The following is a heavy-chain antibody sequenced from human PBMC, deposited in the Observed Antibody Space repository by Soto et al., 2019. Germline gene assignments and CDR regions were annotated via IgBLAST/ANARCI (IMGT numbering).Heavy chain of an antibody. CDR2: IWYDGSNK. J-gene: IGHJ4*02. V-gene: IGHV3-33*01. Sequence: QVQLVESGGGVVQPGRSLRLSCAASGFTSSSYGMHWVRQAPGKGLEWVAVIWYDGSNKYYADSVKGRFTISRDNSKNTLYLQMNSLRAEDTAVYYCARELMITFGGVIVPFDYWGQGTLVTVSS. D-gene: IGHD3-16*02. CDR3: ARELMITFGGVIVPFDY. CDR1: GFTSSSYG.